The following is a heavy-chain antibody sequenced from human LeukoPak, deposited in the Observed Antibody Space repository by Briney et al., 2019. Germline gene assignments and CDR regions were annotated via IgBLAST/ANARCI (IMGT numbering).Heavy chain of an antibody. J-gene: IGHJ6*02. CDR2: INPSGCST. D-gene: IGHD2-15*01. CDR3: ARRGRYCSGGSCSNRDGMDV. CDR1: GYTFTSYY. Sequence: ASVTVSCKASGYTFTSYYMHWVRQAPGQGLEWMGIINPSGCSTSYAQKFQGRVTMTRDTSTSTVYMEVSSLRSEDTAVYYCARRGRYCSGGSCSNRDGMDVWGQGTTVTVSS. V-gene: IGHV1-46*01.